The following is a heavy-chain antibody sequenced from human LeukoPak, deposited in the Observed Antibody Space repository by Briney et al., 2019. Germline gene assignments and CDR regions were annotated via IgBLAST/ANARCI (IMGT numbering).Heavy chain of an antibody. V-gene: IGHV3-7*05. J-gene: IGHJ4*02. CDR3: ARGAASGYQIAHFDY. D-gene: IGHD3-22*01. Sequence: GGSLRLSCAASGCPFYIYWISWVRQAPGKGLEWVANINHDGSEKYYVGSVKGRFTISRDNAKNSVYLQINSLRAEDTAVYYCARGAASGYQIAHFDYWGQGTLVTVSS. CDR1: GCPFYIYW. CDR2: INHDGSEK.